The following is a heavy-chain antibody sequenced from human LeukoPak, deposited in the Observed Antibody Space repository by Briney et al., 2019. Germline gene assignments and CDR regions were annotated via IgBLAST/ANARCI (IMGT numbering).Heavy chain of an antibody. CDR1: GFTFSSYS. CDR3: ARVVRGYYHRGFDY. J-gene: IGHJ4*02. D-gene: IGHD3-3*01. Sequence: GGSLRLSCAASGFTFSSYSMNWVRQAPGKGLEWVSYISSSSSTIYYADSVKGRFTISRDNAKNSLYLQMNSLRAEDTAVYYCARVVRGYYHRGFDYWGQGTLVTVSS. CDR2: ISSSSSTI. V-gene: IGHV3-48*01.